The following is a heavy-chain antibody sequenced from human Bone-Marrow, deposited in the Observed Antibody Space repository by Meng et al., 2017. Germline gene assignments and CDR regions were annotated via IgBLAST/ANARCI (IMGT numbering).Heavy chain of an antibody. CDR1: GGSFSDYY. CDR3: ARGPTTMAHDFDY. Sequence: QVQLQWWGAGLLSLSGTLTLPCVVSGGSFSDYYWSWIRQPPGKGLEWIGEINHSGSTNYNPSLESRATISVDTSQNNLSLKLSSVTAADSAVYYCARGPTTMAHDFDYWGQGTLVTVSS. D-gene: IGHD4-11*01. V-gene: IGHV4-34*01. CDR2: INHSGST. J-gene: IGHJ4*02.